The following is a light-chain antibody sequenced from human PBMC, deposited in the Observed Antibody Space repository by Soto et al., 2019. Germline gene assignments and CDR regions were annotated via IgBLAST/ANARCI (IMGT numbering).Light chain of an antibody. Sequence: DIQRGQSASSLWSSVGDRVTITCQASQDINKHLIWYQQKPGKAPKLLIYDASDLETGVPSRFSGSASRTAFTLTIRSLQHEHFATSYCHQHESLPLTFGPGPRLEIK. J-gene: IGKJ5*01. CDR1: QDINKH. CDR2: DAS. CDR3: HQHESLPLT. V-gene: IGKV1-33*01.